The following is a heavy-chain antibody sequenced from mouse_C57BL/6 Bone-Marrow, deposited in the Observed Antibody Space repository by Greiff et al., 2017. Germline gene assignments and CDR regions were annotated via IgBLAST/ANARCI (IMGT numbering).Heavy chain of an antibody. CDR3: TRCYDYGGSWFAY. D-gene: IGHD2-4*01. J-gene: IGHJ3*01. V-gene: IGHV1-15*01. CDR1: GYTFTSYG. Sequence: QVQLQQSGAELARPGASVKLSCKASGYTFTSYGISWVKQTPVHGLEWIGAIDPETGGTAYNQKFKGKAILTADKSSSTAYMELRSLTSEDSAVYYCTRCYDYGGSWFAYWGQGTLVTVSA. CDR2: IDPETGGT.